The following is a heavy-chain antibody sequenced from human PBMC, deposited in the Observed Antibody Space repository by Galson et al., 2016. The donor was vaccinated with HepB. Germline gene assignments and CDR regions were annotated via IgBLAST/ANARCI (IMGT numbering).Heavy chain of an antibody. J-gene: IGHJ4*02. CDR1: GFTFSGSA. V-gene: IGHV3-73*01. CDR3: TRHWDPTVTTPFDY. CDR2: IRSKAYTYAT. Sequence: SLRLSCAASGFTFSGSAMHWVRQASGKGLEWVGRIRSKAYTYATAYAASVKGRFTISRDDSKNTAFLQMNSLKTEDTAVYCCTRHWDPTVTTPFDYWGQGTLVTVSS. D-gene: IGHD4-17*01.